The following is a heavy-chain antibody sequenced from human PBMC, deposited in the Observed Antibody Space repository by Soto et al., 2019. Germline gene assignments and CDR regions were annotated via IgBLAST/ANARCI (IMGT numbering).Heavy chain of an antibody. Sequence: EKGLEWIGYIYYSGSTYYNTSLKSRVTISVDTSKNQFSLKLRHVTAAEPAVDYCVRATVVTQHWFDPWVQVT. V-gene: IGHV4-30-4*01. J-gene: IGHJ5*02. CDR2: IYYSGST. D-gene: IGHD2-21*02. CDR3: VRATVVTQHWFDP.